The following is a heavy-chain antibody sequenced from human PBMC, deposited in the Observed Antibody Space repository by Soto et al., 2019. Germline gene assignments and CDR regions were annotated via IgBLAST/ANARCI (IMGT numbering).Heavy chain of an antibody. CDR3: ARDGDTWTRNAFDI. CDR1: GFTFSSYE. CDR2: ISTKGDTI. Sequence: EVQLVESGGGLVQPGGSLRLSCAASGFTFSSYEMNWVRQAPGKGLEWISYISTKGDTIYYADSVKARFTISRDNAKNSLYLQMNSLRAEDTALYYCARDGDTWTRNAFDIWGQGTMVTASS. D-gene: IGHD2-21*02. J-gene: IGHJ3*02. V-gene: IGHV3-48*03.